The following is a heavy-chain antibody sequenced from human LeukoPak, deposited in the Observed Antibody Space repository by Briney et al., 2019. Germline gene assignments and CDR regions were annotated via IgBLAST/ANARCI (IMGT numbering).Heavy chain of an antibody. J-gene: IGHJ5*02. V-gene: IGHV1-2*06. D-gene: IGHD2-8*01. CDR2: INPNSGGT. CDR3: AREAIRTLIGYCTNGVCRAFDP. CDR1: GYTFTGYY. Sequence: GASVKVSCKASGYTFTGYYMHWVRQAPGQGLEWMGRINPNSGGTNYAQKFQGRVTITRDTSISKAYMELSRLRSDDTAVYYCAREAIRTLIGYCTNGVCRAFDPWGQGTLVTVSS.